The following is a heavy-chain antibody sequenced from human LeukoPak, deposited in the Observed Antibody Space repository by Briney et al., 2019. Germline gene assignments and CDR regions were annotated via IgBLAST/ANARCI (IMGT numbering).Heavy chain of an antibody. Sequence: ASVKVSCKASGYTFTSYGISWVRRAPGQGLEWMGWISAYNGNTNYAQKLQGRVTMTTDTSTSTAYMELRSLRSDDTAVYYCARDRWELLLFQEDAFDIWGQGTMVTVSS. CDR3: ARDRWELLLFQEDAFDI. CDR1: GYTFTSYG. D-gene: IGHD1-26*01. CDR2: ISAYNGNT. V-gene: IGHV1-18*01. J-gene: IGHJ3*02.